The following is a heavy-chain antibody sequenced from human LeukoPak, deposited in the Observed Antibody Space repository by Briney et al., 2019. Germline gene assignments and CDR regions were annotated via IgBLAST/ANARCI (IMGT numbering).Heavy chain of an antibody. CDR1: GFTFSDYY. CDR2: INWNGGST. CDR3: AKGVIAAAGFLNWFDP. Sequence: PGGSLRLSCAASGFTFSDYYMSWIRQAPGKGLEWVSGINWNGGSTGYADSVKGRFTISRDNSKNTLYLQMNSLRAEDTAVYYCAKGVIAAAGFLNWFDPWGQGTLVTVSS. V-gene: IGHV3-20*04. D-gene: IGHD6-13*01. J-gene: IGHJ5*02.